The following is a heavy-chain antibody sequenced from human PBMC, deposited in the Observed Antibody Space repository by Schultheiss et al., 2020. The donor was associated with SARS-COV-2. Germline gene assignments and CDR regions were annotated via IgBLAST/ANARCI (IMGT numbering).Heavy chain of an antibody. V-gene: IGHV1-46*01. J-gene: IGHJ5*02. CDR3: ARELGVAVAGTRWFDP. D-gene: IGHD6-19*01. CDR2: INPSGGST. Sequence: ASVKVSCKASGYTFTSYYMHWVRQAPGQGLEWMGIINPSGGSTSYAQKFQGRVTMTRDTSTSTVYMELSSLRSEDTAVYYCARELGVAVAGTRWFDPWGQGTLVTVSS. CDR1: GYTFTSYY.